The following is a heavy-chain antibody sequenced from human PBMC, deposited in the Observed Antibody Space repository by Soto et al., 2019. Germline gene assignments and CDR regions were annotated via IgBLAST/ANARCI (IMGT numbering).Heavy chain of an antibody. CDR1: GFTFSSYW. D-gene: IGHD3-22*01. CDR2: INTDASDT. CDR3: ARTGYYYDNKGYDFDY. J-gene: IGHJ4*02. V-gene: IGHV3-74*01. Sequence: PGGSLRLSCTASGFTFSSYWMHWVRQAPGTGLIWVSRINTDASDTTYADSVRGRFTISRDNAKNTLHLQMNSLRAEDTAVYYCARTGYYYDNKGYDFDYWGQGTLVTVSS.